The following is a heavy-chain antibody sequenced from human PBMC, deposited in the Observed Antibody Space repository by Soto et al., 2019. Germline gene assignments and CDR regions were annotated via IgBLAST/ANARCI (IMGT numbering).Heavy chain of an antibody. CDR3: ARGGIAVVKWRRWYDP. J-gene: IGHJ5*02. D-gene: IGHD6-19*01. CDR1: GGSFSGYY. Sequence: QVQLQQWGAGLLKPSETLSLTCAVYGGSFSGYYWSWIRQPPGRGRGWIGEINHSGSTNYNPSLKSRVTISVDTSKNQFSLKLISVTAADTAVYYCARGGIAVVKWRRWYDPWGQGTLVTVSS. CDR2: INHSGST. V-gene: IGHV4-34*01.